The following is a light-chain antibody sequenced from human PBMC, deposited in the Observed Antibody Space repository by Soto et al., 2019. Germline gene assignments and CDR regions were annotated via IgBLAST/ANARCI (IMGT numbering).Light chain of an antibody. Sequence: QSALTQPASVSGSRGQSITISCTGTSGDVGTYDYVSWYQQDPGKAPKLLIYEVSNRPSGVSKRFSGSKSGNTASLTISGLQAEDEADYFCTSYTSSGTPVVFGGGTKLTVL. CDR1: SGDVGTYDY. CDR3: TSYTSSGTPVV. CDR2: EVS. V-gene: IGLV2-14*01. J-gene: IGLJ2*01.